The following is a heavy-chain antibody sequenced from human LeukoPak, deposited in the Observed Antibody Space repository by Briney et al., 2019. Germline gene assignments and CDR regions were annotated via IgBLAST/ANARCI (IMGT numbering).Heavy chain of an antibody. CDR2: IRTGGDST. CDR1: GFTFSIYG. J-gene: IGHJ6*03. Sequence: GGTLRLSCAASGFTFSIYGMSWVRQAPGKGLEWVSAIRTGGDSTYYADSVKGRFTISRDNAKNSLYLQMNSLGPEDTAVYYCARDPYSGNYGNYYYYYMDVWGKGTTITISS. V-gene: IGHV3-23*01. CDR3: ARDPYSGNYGNYYYYYMDV. D-gene: IGHD1-26*01.